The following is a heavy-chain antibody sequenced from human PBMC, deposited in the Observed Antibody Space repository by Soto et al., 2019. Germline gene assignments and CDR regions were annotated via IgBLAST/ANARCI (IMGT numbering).Heavy chain of an antibody. Sequence: PSETLSLTCTVSGGSISSGGYYWSWIRQHPGKGLEWIGYIYYSGSTYYNPSLKSRVTISVDTSKNQFSLKLSSVTAADTAVYYCARDLGIGILTDHKWFDPWGQGTLVTVSS. J-gene: IGHJ5*02. CDR2: IYYSGST. CDR1: GGSISSGGYY. CDR3: ARDLGIGILTDHKWFDP. D-gene: IGHD3-9*01. V-gene: IGHV4-31*03.